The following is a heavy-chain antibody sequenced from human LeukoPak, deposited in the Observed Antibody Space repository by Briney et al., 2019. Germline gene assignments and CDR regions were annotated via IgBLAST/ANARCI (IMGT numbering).Heavy chain of an antibody. Sequence: PGGSLRLSCAASGFTFSSYWMSWVRQAPGKGLEWVSYISSSGSTIYYADSVKGRFTISRDNAKNSLYLQMNSLRAEDTAVYYCARYYYDSSGYYYFDCWGQGTLVTVSS. CDR3: ARYYYDSSGYYYFDC. CDR2: ISSSGSTI. V-gene: IGHV3-48*04. CDR1: GFTFSSYW. J-gene: IGHJ4*02. D-gene: IGHD3-22*01.